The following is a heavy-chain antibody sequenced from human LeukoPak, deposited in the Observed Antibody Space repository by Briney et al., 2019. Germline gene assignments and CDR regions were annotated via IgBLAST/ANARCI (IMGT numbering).Heavy chain of an antibody. CDR3: ARPGGPYGAYDY. Sequence: GESLKISCKTSGYVFTNYWIGWVRQMPGEGLEWMGIIWPPDSDATYSPSFQGQVTISVDKSISTTFLQWTSLKASDTAMYYCARPGGPYGAYDYWGQGTLVTVSS. D-gene: IGHD4-17*01. CDR1: GYVFTNYW. J-gene: IGHJ4*02. CDR2: IWPPDSDA. V-gene: IGHV5-51*01.